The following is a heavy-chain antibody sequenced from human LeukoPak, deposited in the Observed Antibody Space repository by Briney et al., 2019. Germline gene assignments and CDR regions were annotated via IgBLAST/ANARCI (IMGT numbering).Heavy chain of an antibody. D-gene: IGHD2-2*01. CDR1: GGTFSSYA. J-gene: IGHJ6*04. CDR2: IIPIFGTA. V-gene: IGHV1-69*13. CDR3: ARDCSSTSCYPRYYYYYGMDV. Sequence: ASEKVSCKASGGTFSSYAISWVRQAPGQGLEWMGGIIPIFGTANYAQKFQGRVTITADESTSTAYMELSSLRSEDTAVYYCARDCSSTSCYPRYYYYYGMDVWGKGTTVTVSS.